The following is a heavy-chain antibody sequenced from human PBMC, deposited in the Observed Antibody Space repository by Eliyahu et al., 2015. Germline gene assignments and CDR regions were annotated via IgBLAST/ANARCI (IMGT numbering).Heavy chain of an antibody. CDR2: IKQDGSEK. Sequence: EVQLVESGGGXVQPGGSLRLSCAASGXXXXSXWMXWVRQAPGKGLEWVANIKQDGSEKYYVDSVKGRFTISRDNAKNSLYLQMNSLRAEDTAVYYCASYGDYEGTDAFDIWGQGTMVTVSS. CDR1: GXXXXSXW. CDR3: ASYGDYEGTDAFDI. V-gene: IGHV3-7*01. J-gene: IGHJ3*02. D-gene: IGHD4-17*01.